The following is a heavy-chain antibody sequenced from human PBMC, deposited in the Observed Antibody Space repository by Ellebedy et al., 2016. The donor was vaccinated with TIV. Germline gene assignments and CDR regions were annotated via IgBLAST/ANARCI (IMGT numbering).Heavy chain of an antibody. CDR3: TRSGTYHYGFDV. V-gene: IGHV3-74*01. CDR1: GFTSSSVW. J-gene: IGHJ3*01. Sequence: GESLKISCAASGFTSSSVWMHCVRHTPGQGLVLVSHISGDGSVTVYADSVKGRFAISRDNGKGTLFLQMNSLRAEDTAVYYCTRSGTYHYGFDVWGQGTMVIVSS. D-gene: IGHD3-16*02. CDR2: ISGDGSVT.